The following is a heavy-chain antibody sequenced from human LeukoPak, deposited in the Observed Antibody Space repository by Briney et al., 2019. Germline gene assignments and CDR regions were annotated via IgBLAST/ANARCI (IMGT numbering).Heavy chain of an antibody. J-gene: IGHJ6*02. CDR3: AKSYCSGGSCYSGDYYGMDV. D-gene: IGHD2-15*01. CDR2: ISYDGSNK. Sequence: GGSLRLSCAASGFTFSSHGMHWVRQAPGKGLEWVAVISYDGSNKYYADSVKGRFTISRDNSKNTLYLQMNSLRAEDTAVYYCAKSYCSGGSCYSGDYYGMDVWGQGTTVTVSS. CDR1: GFTFSSHG. V-gene: IGHV3-30*18.